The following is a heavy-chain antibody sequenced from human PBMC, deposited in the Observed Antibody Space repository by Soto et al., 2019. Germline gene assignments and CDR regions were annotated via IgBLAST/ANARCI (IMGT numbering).Heavy chain of an antibody. CDR3: AKDALGDYFYYGMAV. CDR2: ISDSGGRT. CDR1: GVTFNNYA. V-gene: IGHV3-23*01. Sequence: GGSLRLSCAVSGVTFNNYAMNWVRQAPGKGLEWVSSISDSGGRTYYADSVKGRFTISRDNSKNTLYLQMNSLRAEDTAIYYCAKDALGDYFYYGMAVWGQGTTVTVSS. J-gene: IGHJ6*02.